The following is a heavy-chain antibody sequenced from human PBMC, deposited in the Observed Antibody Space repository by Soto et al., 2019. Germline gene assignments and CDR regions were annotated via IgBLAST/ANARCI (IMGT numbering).Heavy chain of an antibody. D-gene: IGHD1-26*01. CDR2: INHSGST. CDR3: ARCFSGNYPSRPEEQYYFDS. V-gene: IGHV4-34*01. CDR1: GGSFSGYY. J-gene: IGHJ4*02. Sequence: PSETLSLTCAVYGGSFSGYYWSWIRQPPGKGLERIGEINHSGSTNYNPSLKSRVTISVDTSKNQFSLKLNSVTAADTAVYYCARCFSGNYPSRPEEQYYFDSWGQGTLVTVSS.